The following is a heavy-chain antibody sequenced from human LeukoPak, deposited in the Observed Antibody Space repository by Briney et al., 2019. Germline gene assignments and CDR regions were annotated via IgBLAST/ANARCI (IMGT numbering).Heavy chain of an antibody. CDR1: GYTFTSYD. CDR2: MNPNSGNT. D-gene: IGHD2-2*02. J-gene: IGHJ6*03. Sequence: ASVKVSCKASGYTFTSYDINWVRQATGQGLEWTGWMNPNSGNTGYAQKFHGRVTITRNTSISTAYMELSSLRSEDTAVYYCARSWGRVPAAISPYYYYMDVWGKGTTVTVSS. V-gene: IGHV1-8*03. CDR3: ARSWGRVPAAISPYYYYMDV.